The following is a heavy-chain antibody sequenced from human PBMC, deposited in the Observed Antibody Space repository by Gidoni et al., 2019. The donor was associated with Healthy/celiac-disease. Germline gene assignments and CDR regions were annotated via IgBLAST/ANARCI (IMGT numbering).Heavy chain of an antibody. V-gene: IGHV5-51*01. D-gene: IGHD6-19*01. CDR2: IYPGDSDT. Sequence: EVQLVQSGAEVKKPGESLKISCKGSGYRFTSYWIGWVRQMPGKGLEWMGIIYPGDSDTRYSPSFQGQVTISADKSISTAYLQWSSLKASDTAMYYCARHKGRSGSGWYYFDYWGQGTLVTVSS. CDR3: ARHKGRSGSGWYYFDY. J-gene: IGHJ4*02. CDR1: GYRFTSYW.